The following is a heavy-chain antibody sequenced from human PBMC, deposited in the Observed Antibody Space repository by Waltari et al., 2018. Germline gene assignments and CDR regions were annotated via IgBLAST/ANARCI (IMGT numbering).Heavy chain of an antibody. CDR1: GFTFSSYA. Sequence: EVQLVESGGGLVQPGGSLRLSCAASGFTFSSYAMSWVRQAPGKGLEWVSAISGSGGSTYYADSVKGRFTISRDNSKNTLYLQMNSLRAEDTAVYYCAKFLGYCSGGSCRYYYYGMDVWGQGTTVTVSS. J-gene: IGHJ6*02. CDR2: ISGSGGST. CDR3: AKFLGYCSGGSCRYYYYGMDV. D-gene: IGHD2-15*01. V-gene: IGHV3-23*04.